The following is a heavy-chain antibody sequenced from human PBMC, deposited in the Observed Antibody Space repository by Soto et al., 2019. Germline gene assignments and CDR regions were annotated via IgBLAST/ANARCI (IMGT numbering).Heavy chain of an antibody. Sequence: SETLSLTCAVFGGSITSGGYSWSWIRQPPGKGLEWIGYIFRSGSTSYTPSLKSRVTISLDRSKNQFSLNLSSVTAADAAVYFCARGRGSYSAGFDYWGQGALVTVSS. CDR1: GGSITSGGYS. J-gene: IGHJ4*02. CDR2: IFRSGST. CDR3: ARGRGSYSAGFDY. V-gene: IGHV4-30-2*01. D-gene: IGHD1-26*01.